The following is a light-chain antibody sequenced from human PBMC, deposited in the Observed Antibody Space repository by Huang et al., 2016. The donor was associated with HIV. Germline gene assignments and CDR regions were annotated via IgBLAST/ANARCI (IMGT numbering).Light chain of an antibody. CDR2: DAS. Sequence: IVMTQSPATLSVSPGERATLSCRTSQSVSNNLAWYQQKPGQAPRLLIYDASARATGIPDRYSGSGSGTEFTLTISSLQSEDFTVYYCQQYNNWPIFTFGPGTKVDIK. CDR1: QSVSNN. J-gene: IGKJ3*01. CDR3: QQYNNWPIFT. V-gene: IGKV3D-15*01.